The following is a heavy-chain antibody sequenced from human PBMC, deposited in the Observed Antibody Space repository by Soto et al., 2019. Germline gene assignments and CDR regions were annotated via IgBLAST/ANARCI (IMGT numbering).Heavy chain of an antibody. CDR3: ARVPPSWFGELLGSNWFDP. Sequence: HSGRLALSCAVCGGRMRSSNWGGWVRQHPGKGLEWIGEIYHSGSTNYNPSLKSRVTISVDKSKNQFSLKLSSVTTADTAVYYCARVPPSWFGELLGSNWFDPWGQGTLVTVSS. V-gene: IGHV4-4*02. J-gene: IGHJ5*02. CDR1: GGRMRSSNW. CDR2: IYHSGST. D-gene: IGHD3-10*01.